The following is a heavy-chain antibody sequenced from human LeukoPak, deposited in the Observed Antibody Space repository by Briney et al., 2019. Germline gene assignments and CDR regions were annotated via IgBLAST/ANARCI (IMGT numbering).Heavy chain of an antibody. CDR2: ISSSGSTI. Sequence: GGSLRLSCAASGLTFSNYNMNWVRQAPGKGLEWVSYISSSGSTIYYADSVKGRFTISRDNAKNSLYLQMNSLRAEDTAVYYCARDRQTTVIWGQGTMVTVSS. V-gene: IGHV3-48*04. CDR3: ARDRQTTVI. J-gene: IGHJ3*02. D-gene: IGHD4-17*01. CDR1: GLTFSNYN.